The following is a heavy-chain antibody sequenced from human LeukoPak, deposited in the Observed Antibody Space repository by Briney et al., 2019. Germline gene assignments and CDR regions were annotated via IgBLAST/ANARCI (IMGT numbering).Heavy chain of an antibody. V-gene: IGHV4-34*01. Sequence: SETLSLTCAVYGGSFSGYYWSWIRQPPGKGLEWIGEINHSGSTNYNPSLKSRVTISVDTSKNQFSLKLSSVTAADTAVYYCATIAAAGGLGAFDIWGQGTMVTVSS. D-gene: IGHD6-13*01. CDR1: GGSFSGYY. CDR2: INHSGST. J-gene: IGHJ3*02. CDR3: ATIAAAGGLGAFDI.